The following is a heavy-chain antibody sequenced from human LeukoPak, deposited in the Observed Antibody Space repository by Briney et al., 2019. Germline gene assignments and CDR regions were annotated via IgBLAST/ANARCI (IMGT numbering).Heavy chain of an antibody. D-gene: IGHD2-15*01. V-gene: IGHV1-69*05. Sequence: PVKVSCKASGGTFSSYAISWVRQAPGQGLEWMGGIIPIFGTANYAQKFQGRVTITTDESTSTAYMELSSLRSEDTAVYYCASLYCSGGSCYPGYYYMDVWGKGTTVTVSS. CDR1: GGTFSSYA. J-gene: IGHJ6*03. CDR2: IIPIFGTA. CDR3: ASLYCSGGSCYPGYYYMDV.